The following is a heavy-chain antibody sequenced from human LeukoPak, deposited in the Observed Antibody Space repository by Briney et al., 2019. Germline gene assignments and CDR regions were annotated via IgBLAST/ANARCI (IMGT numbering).Heavy chain of an antibody. Sequence: SVKVSCKASGYTFTSYDINWVRQATGQGLEWMGGIIPIFGTANYAQKFQGRVTITADESTSTAYMELSSLRSEDTAVYYCARDLSPNWFDPWGQGTLVTVSS. V-gene: IGHV1-69*13. CDR1: GYTFTSYD. CDR2: IIPIFGTA. CDR3: ARDLSPNWFDP. J-gene: IGHJ5*02.